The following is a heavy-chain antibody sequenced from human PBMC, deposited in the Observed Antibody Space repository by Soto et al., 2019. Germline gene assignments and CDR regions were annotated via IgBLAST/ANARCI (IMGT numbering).Heavy chain of an antibody. CDR3: ARNPIHGDYLGWLDP. CDR2: IHHSGST. CDR1: GASITSAGYY. D-gene: IGHD4-17*01. J-gene: IGHJ5*02. V-gene: IGHV4-31*03. Sequence: QVQLQESGPGLVEPSQTLSLTYTVSGASITSAGYYWSWIRQHSGKGLEWIGYIHHSGSTYYNPSLKSRLTFSVVTAKSQFSLRLTSVTAADTAVYYCARNPIHGDYLGWLDPWGQGTLVTVSS.